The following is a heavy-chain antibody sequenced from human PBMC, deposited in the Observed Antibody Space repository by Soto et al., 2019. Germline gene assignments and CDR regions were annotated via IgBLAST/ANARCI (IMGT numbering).Heavy chain of an antibody. CDR1: GFSFTRYW. V-gene: IGHV3-7*01. CDR2: IKQDGSEK. D-gene: IGHD3-10*01. CDR3: ARDGDGSESPFAY. Sequence: GGSLRLSCVVSGFSFTRYWMSWVRQAPGKGLEWVANIKQDGSEKYYVDSVKGRFTISRDNAKNSLYLQMNSLRAEDTAVYYCARDGDGSESPFAYWGQGTLVTVTS. J-gene: IGHJ4*02.